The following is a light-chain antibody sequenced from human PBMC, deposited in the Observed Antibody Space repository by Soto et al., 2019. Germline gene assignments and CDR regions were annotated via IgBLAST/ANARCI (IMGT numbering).Light chain of an antibody. Sequence: DIVMTQSPDSLAVSLGERDTINCKASQSVLYSSNNKNYLAWYQQKPGQPPKLLIYWASTRESGVPDRFSGSGSGTDFTLTISSLQAEDVAVYYCQQYYSNALTFGGGTKVEIK. V-gene: IGKV4-1*01. CDR3: QQYYSNALT. CDR2: WAS. J-gene: IGKJ4*01. CDR1: QSVLYSSNNKNY.